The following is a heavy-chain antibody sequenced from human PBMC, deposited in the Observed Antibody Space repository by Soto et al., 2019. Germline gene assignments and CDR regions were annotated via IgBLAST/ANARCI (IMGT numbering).Heavy chain of an antibody. CDR1: GGSNSSSNW. CDR2: IYHSGST. J-gene: IGHJ5*02. CDR3: ARVALVLWFGELTLGWFDP. D-gene: IGHD3-10*01. Sequence: QVQLQESGPGLVKPSGTLSLTCAVSGGSNSSSNWWSWVRQPPRKVLEWIGEIYHSGSTNYNPSLTSRVTISVDKSKSQFSLKLSSGTAADTAVYYCARVALVLWFGELTLGWFDPWGQGTLVTLSA. V-gene: IGHV4-4*02.